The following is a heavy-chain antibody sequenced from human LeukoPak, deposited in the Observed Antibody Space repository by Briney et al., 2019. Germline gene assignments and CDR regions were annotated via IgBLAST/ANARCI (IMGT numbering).Heavy chain of an antibody. J-gene: IGHJ4*02. V-gene: IGHV1-2*02. CDR2: INPNSGGT. CDR1: GYTFTGHY. Sequence: GASAKVSCKASGYTFTGHYMHWVRQAPGQGLEWMGWINPNSGGTNYAQKFQGRVTMTRDTSISTAYMELSRLRSDDTAVYYCASSYPSPLTLPFDYWGQGTLVTVSS. CDR3: ASSYPSPLTLPFDY. D-gene: IGHD2-15*01.